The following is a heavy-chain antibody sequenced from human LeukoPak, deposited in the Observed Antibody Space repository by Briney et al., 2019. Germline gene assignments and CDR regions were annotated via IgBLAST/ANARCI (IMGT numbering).Heavy chain of an antibody. CDR3: AKGYYDYVWGSYYFDY. CDR2: ISGSGGST. D-gene: IGHD3-16*01. V-gene: IGHV3-23*01. J-gene: IGHJ4*02. Sequence: GGSLRLSCAASGFTFSSYAMSWVRQAPGKGLEWVSAISGSGGSTYYADSVKGRFTISGDNSKNTLYLQMNSLRAEDTAVYYCAKGYYDYVWGSYYFDYWGQGILVTVSS. CDR1: GFTFSSYA.